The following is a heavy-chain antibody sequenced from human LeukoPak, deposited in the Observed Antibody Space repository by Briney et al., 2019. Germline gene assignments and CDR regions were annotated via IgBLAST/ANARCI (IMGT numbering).Heavy chain of an antibody. Sequence: GGSLRLSCVASGFTFSSHWMHWVRQAPGKGLVWVSYINIDGSRIKYADSVKGRFTISRDNAKNTLYLQMNSLRAEDTAVYYCARVTTAPVTLTIDYWGQGILVTVSS. CDR1: GFTFSSHW. CDR3: ARVTTAPVTLTIDY. J-gene: IGHJ4*02. CDR2: INIDGSRI. D-gene: IGHD4-11*01. V-gene: IGHV3-74*03.